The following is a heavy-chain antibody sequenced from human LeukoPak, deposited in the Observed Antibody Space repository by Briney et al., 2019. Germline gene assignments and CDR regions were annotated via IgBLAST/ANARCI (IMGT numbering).Heavy chain of an antibody. CDR3: ARGVNNWNIDVFDI. J-gene: IGHJ3*02. CDR1: GGSFSGYY. Sequence: SETLSLTCAVYGGSFSGYYRSWIRQPPGKGLEWIGEINHSGSTNYNPSLKSRVTISVDTSKNQFSLKLSSVTAAETAVYFCARGVNNWNIDVFDIWGQGTMVTVSS. CDR2: INHSGST. V-gene: IGHV4-34*01. D-gene: IGHD1/OR15-1a*01.